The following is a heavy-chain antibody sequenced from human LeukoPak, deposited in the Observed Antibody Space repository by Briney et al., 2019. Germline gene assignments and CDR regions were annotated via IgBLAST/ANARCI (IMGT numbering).Heavy chain of an antibody. CDR3: ARGPLDSGYTYFDY. J-gene: IGHJ4*02. CDR2: FSYSGST. CDR1: GGSVSSGSYY. D-gene: IGHD5-12*01. Sequence: SETLSLTCTVSGGSVSSGSYYWSWIRQPPGKGPEWIVYFSYSGSTNYNPSLKSRVTISVDTSKNQFSLNLSSVTAADTAVYYCARGPLDSGYTYFDYWGQGTLVSVAS. V-gene: IGHV4-61*01.